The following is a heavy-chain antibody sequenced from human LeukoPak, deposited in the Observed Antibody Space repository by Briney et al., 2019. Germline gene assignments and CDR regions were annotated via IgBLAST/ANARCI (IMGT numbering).Heavy chain of an antibody. CDR1: GFTFSTYW. Sequence: GGSLRLSCAASGFTFSTYWMGWVRQAPGKGLEFVANINPDGSGKYYGDSVKGRFTISRDNAENSLDLQMNSLRVEDTAVYFCSNSYVRDWGQGTLVTVSS. V-gene: IGHV3-7*01. J-gene: IGHJ1*01. CDR2: INPDGSGK. CDR3: SNSYVRD. D-gene: IGHD3-16*01.